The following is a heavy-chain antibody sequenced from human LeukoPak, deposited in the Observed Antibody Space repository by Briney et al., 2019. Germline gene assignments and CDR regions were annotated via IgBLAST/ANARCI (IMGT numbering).Heavy chain of an antibody. CDR3: ARVYGDYLNFDY. CDR1: GGSISSGGYS. V-gene: IGHV4-30-2*01. D-gene: IGHD4-17*01. Sequence: SETLSLTCAVSGGSISSGGYSWSWIRQPPGKGLEWIGYIHHSGSTYYNPSLKSRVTISVDRSKNQFSLKLSSVTAADTAVYYCARVYGDYLNFDYWGQGTLVTVSS. CDR2: IHHSGST. J-gene: IGHJ4*02.